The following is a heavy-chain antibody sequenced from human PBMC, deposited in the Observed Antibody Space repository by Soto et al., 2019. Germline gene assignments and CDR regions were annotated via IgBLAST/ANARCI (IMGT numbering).Heavy chain of an antibody. Sequence: QVQLVQSGGEVRKPGASVKVSCKTSGYTFTNYGINWVRQAPGRGLEWMGWITSYNGNTNYAQNFQGKLTITTDTSTSTAYMELRSLTSDDTAVYYCARDRPPYLEWMSQRGWFDPWGQGTLVTVSA. CDR1: GYTFTNYG. CDR2: ITSYNGNT. V-gene: IGHV1-18*04. D-gene: IGHD3-3*01. CDR3: ARDRPPYLEWMSQRGWFDP. J-gene: IGHJ5*02.